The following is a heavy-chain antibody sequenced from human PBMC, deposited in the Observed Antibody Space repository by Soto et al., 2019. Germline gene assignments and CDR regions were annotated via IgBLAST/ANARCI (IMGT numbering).Heavy chain of an antibody. D-gene: IGHD3-10*01. CDR1: GFTVSNNY. J-gene: IGHJ4*02. Sequence: EVQLVESGGGLIQPGGSLRLSCAVSGFTVSNNYMSWVRQAPGKGLEGVSVIYSGGYTAYGDSVKGRFTISRDNSKNTLNLQMEARGARHPAVFYWGGDPGGGGYWGQGTLVTVSS. CDR3: GGDPGGGGY. V-gene: IGHV3-53*01. CDR2: IYSGGYT.